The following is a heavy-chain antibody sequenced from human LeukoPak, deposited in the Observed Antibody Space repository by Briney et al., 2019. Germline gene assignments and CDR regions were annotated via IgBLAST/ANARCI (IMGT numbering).Heavy chain of an antibody. D-gene: IGHD5-24*01. CDR1: GYTFTGYY. CDR3: ARVRGKMATIKIVDY. V-gene: IGHV1-2*02. Sequence: ASVEVSCKASGYTFTGYYMHWVRQAPGQGLEWMGWINPNSGGTNYAQKLQGRVTMTTDTSTSTAYMELRSLRSDDTAVYYCARVRGKMATIKIVDYWGQGTLVTVSS. CDR2: INPNSGGT. J-gene: IGHJ4*02.